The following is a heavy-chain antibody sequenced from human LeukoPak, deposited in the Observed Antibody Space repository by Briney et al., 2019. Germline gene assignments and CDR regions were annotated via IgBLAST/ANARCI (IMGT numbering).Heavy chain of an antibody. CDR2: IYHSGDT. V-gene: IGHV4-4*02. D-gene: IGHD6-19*01. CDR3: TRDRGQWLVDY. J-gene: IGHJ4*02. Sequence: SGTLSLTCAVSGGSISNGYWWSWVRQPPGKGLEWIGEIYHSGDTHYNPSLQSRVTISADTSKNQFSLKLSSVTAADTAVYYCTRDRGQWLVDYWGQGTLVTVSS. CDR1: GGSISNGYW.